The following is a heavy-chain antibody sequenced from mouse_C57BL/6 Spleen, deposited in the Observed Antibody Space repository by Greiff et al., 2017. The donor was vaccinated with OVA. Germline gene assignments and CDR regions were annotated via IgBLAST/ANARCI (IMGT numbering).Heavy chain of an antibody. CDR3: ARSYYGSSNDWYFDV. D-gene: IGHD1-1*01. V-gene: IGHV1-69*01. J-gene: IGHJ1*03. Sequence: QVQLQQPGAELVMPGASVKLSCKASGYTFTSYWMHWVKQRPGQGLEWIGEIDPSDSYTNYNQKFKGKSTLTVDKSSSTAYMQLSSLTSEDSAVYYGARSYYGSSNDWYFDVWGTGTTVTVSS. CDR2: IDPSDSYT. CDR1: GYTFTSYW.